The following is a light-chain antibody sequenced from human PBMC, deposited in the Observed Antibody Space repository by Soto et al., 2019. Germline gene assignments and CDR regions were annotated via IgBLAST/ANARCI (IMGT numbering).Light chain of an antibody. Sequence: IQMTQSPSAMSASVGDRVTITCRASQDISDFLAWFQQKPGEVPKRLIYAASSLESGVPSRFSGSGSGTEFTLTISSLQPEDFATYYCLQNNRYPWTFGQGTKADIK. CDR2: AAS. V-gene: IGKV1-17*03. CDR3: LQNNRYPWT. J-gene: IGKJ1*01. CDR1: QDISDF.